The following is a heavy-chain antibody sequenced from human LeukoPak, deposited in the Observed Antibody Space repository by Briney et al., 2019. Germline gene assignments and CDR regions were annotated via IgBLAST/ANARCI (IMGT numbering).Heavy chain of an antibody. D-gene: IGHD6-6*01. CDR2: IYHSGST. CDR1: GYSISSGYY. CDR3: ARLSSYSSSSVRYYYYMDV. J-gene: IGHJ6*03. V-gene: IGHV4-38-2*02. Sequence: SETLSLTCTVSGYSISSGYYWGWIRQPPGKGLEWIGSIYHSGSTYYNPSLKSRVTISVDTSKNQFSLKLSSVTAADTAVYYCARLSSYSSSSVRYYYYMDVWGKGTTVTVSS.